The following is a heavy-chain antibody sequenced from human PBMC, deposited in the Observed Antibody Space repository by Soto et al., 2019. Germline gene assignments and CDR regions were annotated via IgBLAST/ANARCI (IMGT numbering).Heavy chain of an antibody. V-gene: IGHV4-39*01. CDR1: GGSISSSGYY. J-gene: IGHJ5*02. CDR2: IYYSGTT. CDR3: ARYSSVSGWFDP. Sequence: PSETLSLTCTVSGGSISSSGYYWGWIRQPPGKGLEWIGCIYYSGTTYYNPSLKSRVTISVDTSKNQFSLKLSSVTAADTAVYYCARYSSVSGWFDPWVQGTLVTVSS. D-gene: IGHD2-21*01.